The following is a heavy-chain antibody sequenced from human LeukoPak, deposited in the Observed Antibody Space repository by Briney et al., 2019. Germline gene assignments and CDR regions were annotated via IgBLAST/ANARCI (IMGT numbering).Heavy chain of an antibody. CDR3: AKYTAIYSGPVFDP. Sequence: SETLSLTCTVSGVSVSSSDYYWGWIRQSPGKGLEWIATISYSGSTYYNPSLKSRVTISIDTSKNQFSLNFNSVTAADTALYYCAKYTAIYSGPVFDPWGQGTLVTVSS. V-gene: IGHV4-39*07. CDR1: GVSVSSSDYY. J-gene: IGHJ5*02. D-gene: IGHD2-21*01. CDR2: ISYSGST.